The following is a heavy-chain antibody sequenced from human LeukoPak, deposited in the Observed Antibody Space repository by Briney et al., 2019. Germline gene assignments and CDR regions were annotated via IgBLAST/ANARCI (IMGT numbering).Heavy chain of an antibody. CDR1: GFTFSSYA. J-gene: IGHJ4*02. CDR3: AKGGSGWSIGAVNY. Sequence: GGFLRLSCAASGFTFSSYAMSWVRQAPGKGLEWVSAISGSGGSTYYADSVKGRFTISRDNSKNTLYLQMNSLRAEDTAVYYCAKGGSGWSIGAVNYWGQGTLVTVSS. D-gene: IGHD6-19*01. V-gene: IGHV3-23*01. CDR2: ISGSGGST.